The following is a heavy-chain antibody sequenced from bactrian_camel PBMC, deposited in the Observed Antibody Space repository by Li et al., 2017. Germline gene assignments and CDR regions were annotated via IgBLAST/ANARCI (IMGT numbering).Heavy chain of an antibody. CDR3: AIQRSNGASYCYLDPVWEYAY. CDR2: IGTGTKYAST. J-gene: IGHJ4*01. CDR1: GYSFSLNC. V-gene: IGHV3S1*01. Sequence: HVQLVESGGGSVQAGGSLRLSCAASGYSFSLNCMGWVRQTPGKEREGVAAIGTGTKYASTYYASSVKGRFTISKDNRDNSLYLQINNLKPEDTAMYYCAIQRSNGASYCYLDPVWEYAYWGQGTQVTVS. D-gene: IGHD2*01.